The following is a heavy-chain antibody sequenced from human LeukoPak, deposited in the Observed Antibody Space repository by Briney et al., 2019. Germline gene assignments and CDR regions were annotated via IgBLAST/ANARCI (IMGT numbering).Heavy chain of an antibody. CDR2: ISWNSGII. D-gene: IGHD5-12*01. V-gene: IGHV3-9*01. Sequence: GGSLRLSCAASGFTFDDYAMHWVRQAPGKGLGWVSGISWNSGIIGYADSVKGRFTISRDNAKNSLYLQMNSLRAEDTALYYCAKGPLYSGYGSGWFDPWGQGTLVTVFS. CDR3: AKGPLYSGYGSGWFDP. J-gene: IGHJ5*02. CDR1: GFTFDDYA.